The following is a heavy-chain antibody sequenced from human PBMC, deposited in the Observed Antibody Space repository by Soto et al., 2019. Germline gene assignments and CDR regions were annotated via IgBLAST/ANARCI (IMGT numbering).Heavy chain of an antibody. CDR1: GFTFSSYA. CDR3: ARVGDCVGGACYFWHFDL. D-gene: IGHD2-21*01. Sequence: GGSLRLSCAASGFTFSSYAMSWVRQAPGKGLLWVSRINTDGSSAHYADSVKGRFTISRDNAKNTLYLQMNSLTADDTAVYYCARVGDCVGGACYFWHFDLWGRGTLVTVSS. J-gene: IGHJ2*01. V-gene: IGHV3-74*01. CDR2: INTDGSSA.